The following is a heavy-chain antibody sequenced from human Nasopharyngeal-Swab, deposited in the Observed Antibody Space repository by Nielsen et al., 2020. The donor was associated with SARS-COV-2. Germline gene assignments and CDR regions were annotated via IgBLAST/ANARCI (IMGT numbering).Heavy chain of an antibody. CDR3: AKGPLRVVVVAATADY. V-gene: IGHV3-23*01. J-gene: IGHJ4*02. CDR1: GFTLSSYA. Sequence: GGSLRLSCAASGFTLSSYAMSWVRQAPGKGLEWVSAISGSGGSTYYADSVKGRFTISRDNSKNTLYLQMNSLRAEDTAVYYCAKGPLRVVVVAATADYWGQGTLVTVSS. CDR2: ISGSGGST. D-gene: IGHD2-15*01.